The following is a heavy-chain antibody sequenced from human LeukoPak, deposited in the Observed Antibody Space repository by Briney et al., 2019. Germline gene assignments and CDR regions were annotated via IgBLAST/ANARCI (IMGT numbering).Heavy chain of an antibody. V-gene: IGHV3-30*02. CDR1: GFTFSSYG. D-gene: IGHD1-26*01. J-gene: IGHJ4*02. CDR3: ANGPYSGSYYFDY. CDR2: IRYDGSNK. Sequence: PGGSLRLSCAASGFTFSSYGMHWVRQARGKGLEWVAFIRYDGSNKYYADSVKGRFTISRDNSKNTLYLQMNSLRAEDTAVYYCANGPYSGSYYFDYWGQGTLVTVSS.